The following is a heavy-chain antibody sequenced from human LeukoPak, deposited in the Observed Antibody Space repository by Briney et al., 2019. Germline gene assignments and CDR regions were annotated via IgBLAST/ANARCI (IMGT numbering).Heavy chain of an antibody. J-gene: IGHJ5*02. CDR2: IYYSGTT. CDR3: ARRKNSGWFDP. V-gene: IGHV4-31*03. Sequence: SQTLSLTCTVSGGSISSDGYYWSWIRQHPGKGLEWIGYIYYSGTTYYNPSLESRVTISIDTSKNQFSLRLSSVTAADTAVYYCARRKNSGWFDPWGQGTLVTVSS. D-gene: IGHD1-7*01. CDR1: GGSISSDGYY.